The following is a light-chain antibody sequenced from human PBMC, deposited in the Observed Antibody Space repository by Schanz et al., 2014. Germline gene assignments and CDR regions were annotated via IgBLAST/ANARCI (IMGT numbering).Light chain of an antibody. CDR2: DNT. CDR1: ASNIGAGYD. Sequence: QSVLTQPPSVSGAPGQGVTISCTGSASNIGAGYDVHWYQQVPGTAPKPLIFDNTNRPSGVPDRFSGSKSGTSASLAITGIQTEDEADYSCSSYAGRDFFGGGTKLTVL. CDR3: SSYAGRDF. J-gene: IGLJ2*01. V-gene: IGLV1-40*01.